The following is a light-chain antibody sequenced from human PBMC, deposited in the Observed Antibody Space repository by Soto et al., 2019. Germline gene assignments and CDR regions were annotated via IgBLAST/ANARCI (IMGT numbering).Light chain of an antibody. J-gene: IGKJ1*01. Sequence: EIVMTQSPASLSVSPGERATLSCRASQNINNNLAWYQHKPGQAPRVVIYGASARATGIPARFSGSGSGTQFTLSISSLRSEDVAVYYCHQYYDWSPWTFGQGTKVEV. CDR2: GAS. CDR3: HQYYDWSPWT. CDR1: QNINNN. V-gene: IGKV3-15*01.